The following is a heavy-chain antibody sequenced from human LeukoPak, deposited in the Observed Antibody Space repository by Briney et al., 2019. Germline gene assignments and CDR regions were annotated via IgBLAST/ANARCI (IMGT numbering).Heavy chain of an antibody. V-gene: IGHV3-74*01. D-gene: IGHD6-19*01. Sequence: GGSLRLSCAASGFTFSSYWMHWVRQAPGKGLVWVSRINSDGSSTSYADSVKGRFTISRDNAKNTPYLQMNSLRAEDTAVYYCAREGIAVNNDYWGQGTLVTVSS. CDR1: GFTFSSYW. CDR3: AREGIAVNNDY. CDR2: INSDGSST. J-gene: IGHJ4*02.